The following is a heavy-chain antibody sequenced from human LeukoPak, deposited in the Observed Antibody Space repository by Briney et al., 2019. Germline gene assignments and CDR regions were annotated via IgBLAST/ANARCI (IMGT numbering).Heavy chain of an antibody. CDR2: IRSDGYHT. Sequence: GGSLRLSCGASGFVFDDYDMHWVRQAPGKGLEWVAFIRSDGYHTYYTDSVKGRFIITRDNAKNSLYLQMNSLGAEDTAVYYCARGDYSVSGFDPWGQGTLVTVSS. J-gene: IGHJ5*02. V-gene: IGHV3-30*02. CDR3: ARGDYSVSGFDP. CDR1: GFVFDDYD. D-gene: IGHD3-10*01.